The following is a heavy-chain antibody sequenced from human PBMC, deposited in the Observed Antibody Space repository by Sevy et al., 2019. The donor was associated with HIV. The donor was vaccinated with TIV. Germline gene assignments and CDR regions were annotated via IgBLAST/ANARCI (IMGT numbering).Heavy chain of an antibody. V-gene: IGHV3-7*01. CDR2: IKQDGSEK. Sequence: GGSLILSCAASGFTFSSYWMSWVRQAPGKGLEWVANIKQDGSEKYYVDSVKGRFTISRDNAKNSLYLQMNSLRAEDTAVYYCARGGYSYGYVGYYYYGMDVWGQGTTVTVSS. CDR3: ARGGYSYGYVGYYYYGMDV. J-gene: IGHJ6*02. D-gene: IGHD5-18*01. CDR1: GFTFSSYW.